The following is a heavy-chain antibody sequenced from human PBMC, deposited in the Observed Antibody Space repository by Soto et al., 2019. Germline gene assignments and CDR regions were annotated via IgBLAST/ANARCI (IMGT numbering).Heavy chain of an antibody. CDR1: RYSFTSYW. J-gene: IGHJ4*02. Sequence: PGESLKISCRGSRYSFTSYWSGCVRQMPAKGLEWMGISYPGDSDTRYSPSFQGQVTNSADKSISTAYLQWSSLKASDTAMYYCARGGRCSSTSCFTGYFDYWGQGTLVTVSS. V-gene: IGHV5-51*01. CDR3: ARGGRCSSTSCFTGYFDY. D-gene: IGHD2-2*01. CDR2: SYPGDSDT.